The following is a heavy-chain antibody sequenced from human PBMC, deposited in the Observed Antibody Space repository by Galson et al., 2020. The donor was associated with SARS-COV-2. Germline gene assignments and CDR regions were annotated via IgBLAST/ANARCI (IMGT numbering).Heavy chain of an antibody. V-gene: IGHV3-30-3*01. CDR1: GFTFSSYA. CDR3: ARDSTMSLLWFGELLPYNWFDP. J-gene: IGHJ5*02. D-gene: IGHD3-10*01. CDR2: ISYDGSNK. Sequence: GESLKISCAASGFTFSSYAMHWVRQAPGKGLEWVAVISYDGSNKYYADSVKGRFTISRDNSKNTLYLQMNSLRAEDTAVYYCARDSTMSLLWFGELLPYNWFDPWGQGTLVTVSS.